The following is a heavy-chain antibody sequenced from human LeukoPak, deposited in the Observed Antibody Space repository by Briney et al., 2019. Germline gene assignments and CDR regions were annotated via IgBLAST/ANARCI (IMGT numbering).Heavy chain of an antibody. CDR2: ISSGGNTI. J-gene: IGHJ4*02. Sequence: PGGSLRLSCAASGFTFSSYWMHWVRQAPGKGLEWVSYISSGGNTIYYADSVKGRFTISRDNAKNSLYLQMNSLRVEDTAVYYCASPGSGYWGQGTLVTVSS. CDR3: ASPGSGY. CDR1: GFTFSSYW. V-gene: IGHV3-48*04. D-gene: IGHD2-8*02.